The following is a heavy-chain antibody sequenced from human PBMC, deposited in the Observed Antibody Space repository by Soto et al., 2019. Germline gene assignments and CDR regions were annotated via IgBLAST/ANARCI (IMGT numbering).Heavy chain of an antibody. Sequence: QVQLVESGGGVVQPGRSLRLSCAASGFSFSSYTMHWVRQTPGRGLQWVAVTSYDGTNKYYADSVRGRFTISRDNSNSTLYLQMNNLRDDDTAVYYCVGAAVWTGKGFEAWGQGTLLTVSS. V-gene: IGHV3-30*04. D-gene: IGHD3-9*01. J-gene: IGHJ5*02. CDR3: VGAAVWTGKGFEA. CDR1: GFSFSSYT. CDR2: TSYDGTNK.